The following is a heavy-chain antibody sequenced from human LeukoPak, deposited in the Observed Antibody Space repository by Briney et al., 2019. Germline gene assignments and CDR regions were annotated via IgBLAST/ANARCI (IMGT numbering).Heavy chain of an antibody. J-gene: IGHJ4*02. V-gene: IGHV3-69-1*01. D-gene: IGHD1-14*01. CDR1: GFTFSNAW. CDR3: ASGPADRGGY. CDR2: ISSSSYI. Sequence: GGSLRLSCAASGFTFSNAWMSWVRQAPGKGLEWVSSISSSSYIYYADSVKGRFTISRDNAKNSLYLQMNSLRAEDTAVYYCASGPADRGGYWGQGTLVTVSS.